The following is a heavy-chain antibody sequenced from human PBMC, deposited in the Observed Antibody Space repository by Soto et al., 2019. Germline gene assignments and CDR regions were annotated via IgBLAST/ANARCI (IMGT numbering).Heavy chain of an antibody. CDR3: ARQDSGSYYVDAFDI. CDR2: IYYSGST. J-gene: IGHJ3*02. CDR1: GGSISSSSYY. D-gene: IGHD1-26*01. V-gene: IGHV4-39*01. Sequence: SETLSLTCTVSGGSISSSSYYWGWIRQPPGKGLEWIGSIYYSGSTYYNPSLKSRVTISVDTSKNQFSLKLGSVTAADTAVYYCARQDSGSYYVDAFDIWGQGTMVTVSS.